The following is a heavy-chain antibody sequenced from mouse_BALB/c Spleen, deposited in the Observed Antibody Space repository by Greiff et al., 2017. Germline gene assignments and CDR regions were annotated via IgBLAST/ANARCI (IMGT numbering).Heavy chain of an antibody. CDR1: GFTFSSYT. Sequence: EVMLVESGGGLVKPGGSLKLSCAASGFTFSSYTMSWVRQTPEKRLEWVATISSGGSYTYYPDSVKGRFTISRDNAKNTLYLQMSSLKSEDTAMYYCTAMITTGGYAMDYWGQGTSVTVSS. V-gene: IGHV5-6-4*01. CDR3: TAMITTGGYAMDY. J-gene: IGHJ4*01. CDR2: ISSGGSYT. D-gene: IGHD2-4*01.